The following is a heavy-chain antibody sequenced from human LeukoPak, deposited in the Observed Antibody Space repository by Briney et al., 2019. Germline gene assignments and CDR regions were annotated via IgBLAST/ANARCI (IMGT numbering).Heavy chain of an antibody. Sequence: SETLSLTCTVSGGSVSSYYWSWIRQTPEKGLEWIGYMSYSGRSDYGPSLKSRVTMSVDTSKNQFSLKMSYVTGADTGVYYCARDGNALWGQGTLVTVSS. CDR3: ARDGNAL. CDR2: MSYSGRS. V-gene: IGHV4-59*02. D-gene: IGHD1-1*01. CDR1: GGSVSSYY. J-gene: IGHJ4*02.